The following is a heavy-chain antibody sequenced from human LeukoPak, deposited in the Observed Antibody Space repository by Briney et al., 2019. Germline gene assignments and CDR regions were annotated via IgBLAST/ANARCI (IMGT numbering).Heavy chain of an antibody. D-gene: IGHD5/OR15-5a*01. V-gene: IGHV4-59*01. J-gene: IGHJ6*03. CDR2: IYYSGST. Sequence: SETLSLTCTVSGGSMSSYSWSWIRQPPGKGLEWIANIYYSGSTNYNPSLKSRVTISIDTSKNQVSLKLSSVTAADTAVYYCARGTVSMYYMDVWGKGTTVTVSS. CDR3: ARGTVSMYYMDV. CDR1: GGSMSSYS.